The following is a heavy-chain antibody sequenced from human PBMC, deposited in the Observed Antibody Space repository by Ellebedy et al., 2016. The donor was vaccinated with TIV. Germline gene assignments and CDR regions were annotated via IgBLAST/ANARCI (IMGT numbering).Heavy chain of an antibody. J-gene: IGHJ4*02. CDR1: GFTFSQYA. V-gene: IGHV3-30-3*01. Sequence: PGGSLRLSCAASGFTFSQYAMHWVRQAPGKGLDWVALISYDGGISKYYSDSVRGRFTISRDDSASTLFLQMNSLRVEDTAIYYCAKADYDVLTGHNRYFGNWGQGTLVTVSS. CDR2: ISYDGGISK. D-gene: IGHD3-9*01. CDR3: AKADYDVLTGHNRYFGN.